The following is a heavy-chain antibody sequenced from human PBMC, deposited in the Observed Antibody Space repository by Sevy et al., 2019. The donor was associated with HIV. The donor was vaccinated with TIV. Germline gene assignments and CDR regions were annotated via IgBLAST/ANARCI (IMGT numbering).Heavy chain of an antibody. V-gene: IGHV1-2*06. Sequence: ASVKVSCKASGYTFTGYYMHWVRQAPGQGLEWMGRINPNSGGTNYAQKFQGRVTMTRDTSISTAYMELSRLRSDDTAVYYCARSIVVVPAALFDYWGQGTLVTVSS. D-gene: IGHD2-2*01. CDR3: ARSIVVVPAALFDY. J-gene: IGHJ4*02. CDR1: GYTFTGYY. CDR2: INPNSGGT.